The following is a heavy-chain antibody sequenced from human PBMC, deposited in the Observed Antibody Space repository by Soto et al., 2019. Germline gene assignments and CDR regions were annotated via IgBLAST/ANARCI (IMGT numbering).Heavy chain of an antibody. J-gene: IGHJ5*02. V-gene: IGHV4-31*03. CDR2: IYFSGST. Sequence: QVQLQESGPGLVKPSETLSLTCTVSGASINSGGYYWSWIRQLPGKGLAWIGYIYFSGSTYYNPSLESRVTISLDTSQNQFSLKLSSVTAADTAMYFGASGDAWEALRAPWGQGILVTVSS. CDR1: GASINSGGYY. D-gene: IGHD4-17*01. CDR3: ASGDAWEALRAP.